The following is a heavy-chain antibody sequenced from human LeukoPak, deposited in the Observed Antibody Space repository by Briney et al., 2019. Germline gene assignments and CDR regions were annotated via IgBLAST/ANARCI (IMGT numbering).Heavy chain of an antibody. V-gene: IGHV4-34*01. D-gene: IGHD3-22*01. J-gene: IGHJ4*02. CDR1: GDSFSDYY. CDR2: INHSGST. CDR3: ARQSYYYNSSGSYHYFDY. Sequence: SETLSLTCAVYGDSFSDYYWSWIRQPPGKGLEWIGEINHSGSTNYNPSLKSRATISVDTSKNQFFLKLNSVTAADTAVYYCARQSYYYNSSGSYHYFDYWGQGTLVTVSS.